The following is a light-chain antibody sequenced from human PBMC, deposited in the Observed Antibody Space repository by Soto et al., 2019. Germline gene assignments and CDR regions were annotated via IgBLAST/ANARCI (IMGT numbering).Light chain of an antibody. Sequence: EILMTQSPDTLSVSPGERATLSCRASQSLNSNLAWYQQKPGQAPRLLIYGASTRATGIPARFSGSGSGTEFTLTISSLQSEDFAVYYCQQYNNWPPWTFGQGTKVDIK. J-gene: IGKJ1*01. CDR1: QSLNSN. CDR2: GAS. V-gene: IGKV3-15*01. CDR3: QQYNNWPPWT.